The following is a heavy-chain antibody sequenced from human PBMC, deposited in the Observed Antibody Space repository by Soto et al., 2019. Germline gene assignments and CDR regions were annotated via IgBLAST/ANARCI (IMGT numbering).Heavy chain of an antibody. D-gene: IGHD6-19*01. V-gene: IGHV3-30-3*01. CDR2: ISYDGSNK. J-gene: IGHJ5*02. CDR1: GFTFSSYA. Sequence: QVQLVESGGGVVQPGRSLSLSCAASGFTFSSYAMHWVRQAPGEGLEWVAVISYDGSNKYYADSVKSRFTISRDNSKNTRYLQMNSLRAENTAVYYCARDLEVAVAGAWGQGTLGTVSS. CDR3: ARDLEVAVAGA.